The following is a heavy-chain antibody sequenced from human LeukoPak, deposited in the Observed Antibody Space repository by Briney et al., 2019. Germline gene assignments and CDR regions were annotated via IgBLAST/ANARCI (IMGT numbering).Heavy chain of an antibody. V-gene: IGHV4-59*08. J-gene: IGHJ4*02. Sequence: SETLSLTCTVSGGSISSYHWNWIRQPPGKGLEWIGNIFHSGGTNYNPSLKSRVTISVDTSKKQISLKLSSVTAADTAVYYCAGRTDSPNSFDCWGQGTLVTVSS. CDR1: GGSISSYH. D-gene: IGHD1-1*01. CDR2: IFHSGGT. CDR3: AGRTDSPNSFDC.